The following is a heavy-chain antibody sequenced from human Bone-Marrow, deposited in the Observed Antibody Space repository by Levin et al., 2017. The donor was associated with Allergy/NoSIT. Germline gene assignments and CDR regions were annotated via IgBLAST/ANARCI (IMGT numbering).Heavy chain of an antibody. V-gene: IGHV1-69*13. CDR3: AREGVGQLLRPIPGRSLDY. J-gene: IGHJ4*02. CDR1: GGTFSGYA. CDR2: IIPILGLP. Sequence: SVKVSCKASGGTFSGYAISWVRQAPGQGLEWMGGIIPILGLPTYPQKFQGRVTMTADDSTGTASMELRRLTSDDTAVYYCAREGVGQLLRPIPGRSLDYWGQGTLVTVSS. D-gene: IGHD2-2*01.